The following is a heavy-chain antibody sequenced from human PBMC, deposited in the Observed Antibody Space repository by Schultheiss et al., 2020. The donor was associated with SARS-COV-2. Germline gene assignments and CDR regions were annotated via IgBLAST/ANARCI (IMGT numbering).Heavy chain of an antibody. CDR2: IYHSGST. CDR3: ARLGFGELSFDY. D-gene: IGHD3-10*01. V-gene: IGHV4-4*02. CDR1: GGSISSSNW. J-gene: IGHJ4*02. Sequence: SETLSLTCAVSGGSISSSNWWSWVRQPPGKGLEWIGEIYHSGSTYYNPSLKSRVTISVDTSKNQFSLKLSSVTAADTAVYYCARLGFGELSFDYWGQGTLVTVSS.